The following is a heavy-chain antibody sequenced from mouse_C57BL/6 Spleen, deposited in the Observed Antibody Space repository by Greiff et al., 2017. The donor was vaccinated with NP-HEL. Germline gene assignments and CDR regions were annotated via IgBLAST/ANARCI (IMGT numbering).Heavy chain of an antibody. D-gene: IGHD1-1*01. J-gene: IGHJ4*01. Sequence: VKLQESGAELARPGASVKLSCKASGYTFTSYGISWVKQRTGQGLEWIGEIYPRSGNTYYNEKFKGKATLTTDKSSSTAYMELRSLTSEDSAVYFCARLGSRDYYAMDYWGQGTSVTVSS. CDR1: GYTFTSYG. CDR3: ARLGSRDYYAMDY. CDR2: IYPRSGNT. V-gene: IGHV1-81*01.